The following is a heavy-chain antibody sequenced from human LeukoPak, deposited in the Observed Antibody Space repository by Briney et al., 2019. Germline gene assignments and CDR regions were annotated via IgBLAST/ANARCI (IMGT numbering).Heavy chain of an antibody. J-gene: IGHJ4*02. Sequence: SETLSLTCAVYGGSFSGYYWRWIRQPPGKGREWIGEINHRGGTNYNPCLKSRVTISVDTSKNQFSLKLTSVTAADTAVYYCARGQRVATINAIRPHSRFDYWGQGTLVTVSS. V-gene: IGHV4-34*01. CDR1: GGSFSGYY. CDR3: ARGQRVATINAIRPHSRFDY. CDR2: INHRGGT. D-gene: IGHD5-12*01.